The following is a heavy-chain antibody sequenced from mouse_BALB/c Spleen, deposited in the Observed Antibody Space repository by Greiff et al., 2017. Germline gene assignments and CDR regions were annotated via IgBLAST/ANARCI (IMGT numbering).Heavy chain of an antibody. CDR1: GYTFTSYN. V-gene: IGHV1-12*01. CDR3: ARGGNYFDY. Sequence: QVQLQQSGAELVKPGASVKMSCKASGYTFTSYNMHWVKQTPGQGLEWIGAIYPGNGDTSYNQKFKGKATLTADKSSSTAYMQLSSLTSEDSAVYYCARGGNYFDYWGQGTTLTVSS. D-gene: IGHD1-1*02. J-gene: IGHJ2*01. CDR2: IYPGNGDT.